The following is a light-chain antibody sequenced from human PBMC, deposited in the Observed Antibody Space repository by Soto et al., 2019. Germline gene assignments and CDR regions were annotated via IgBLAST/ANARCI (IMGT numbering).Light chain of an antibody. V-gene: IGKV2-30*02. CDR2: KVS. CDR1: RSLAHNDGNTY. Sequence: DVLMTQSPLSLPVTLGQPASISCRSSRSLAHNDGNTYLNWFQQRPGQSPRRLLYKVSNRDSGVPDRFSGSGSGPDFTLTISRVEAEDVGVYYCMQGTHWPWTFGQGTKVEIK. J-gene: IGKJ1*01. CDR3: MQGTHWPWT.